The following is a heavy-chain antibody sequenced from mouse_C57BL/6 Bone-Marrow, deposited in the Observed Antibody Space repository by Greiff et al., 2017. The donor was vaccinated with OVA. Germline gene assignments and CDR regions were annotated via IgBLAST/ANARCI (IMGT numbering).Heavy chain of an antibody. CDR1: GYTFTSYW. D-gene: IGHD1-1*01. V-gene: IGHV1-69*01. CDR3: ARHASYYGIAMEY. J-gene: IGHJ4*01. Sequence: QVQLQQPGAELVMPGASVKLSCKASGYTFTSYWMHWVKQRPGQGLEWIGEIDPSDSYTNYNQKFKGKSTLTVDKSSSTAYMQLSSLTSEDSAVYYCARHASYYGIAMEYWGQGTSVIVSS. CDR2: IDPSDSYT.